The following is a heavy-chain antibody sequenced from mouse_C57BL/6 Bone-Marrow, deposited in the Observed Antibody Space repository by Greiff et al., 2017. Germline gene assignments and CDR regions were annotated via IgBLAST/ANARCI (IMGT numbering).Heavy chain of an antibody. Sequence: EVQGVESGGGLVKPGGSLKLSCAASGFTFSDYGMHWVRQAPEKGLEWVAYISSGSSTIYYADTVKGRFTISRDNAKNTLFLQMTSVRSEDTAMYYCARLFAYWGRGTLVIVSA. CDR2: ISSGSSTI. CDR3: ARLFAY. J-gene: IGHJ3*01. V-gene: IGHV5-17*01. CDR1: GFTFSDYG.